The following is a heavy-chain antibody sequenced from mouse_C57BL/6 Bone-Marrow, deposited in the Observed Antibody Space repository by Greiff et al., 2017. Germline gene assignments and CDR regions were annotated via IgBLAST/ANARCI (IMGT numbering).Heavy chain of an antibody. CDR1: GFSFTDYY. CDR2: IRNKANGYTT. Sequence: EVKLVESGGGLVQPGGSLSLSCAASGFSFTDYYMSWVRQPPGKTLEWLGFIRNKANGYTTEYSASVKGPFTISNDNSQSILYLQLNALRAEDSAMYYCAISNGDRWWFGVWGKGTLVTVSA. V-gene: IGHV7-3*01. D-gene: IGHD1-1*02. J-gene: IGHJ3*01. CDR3: AISNGDRWWFGV.